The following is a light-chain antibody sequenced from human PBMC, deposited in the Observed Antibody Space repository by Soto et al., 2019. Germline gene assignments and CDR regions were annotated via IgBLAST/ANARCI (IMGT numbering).Light chain of an antibody. V-gene: IGKV1-9*01. CDR1: QGISSY. CDR2: AAS. Sequence: DIQLTQSPSFLSASVGDRVTITYRASQGISSYLAWYQQKPGKAPKLLIYAASTLQSGVPSRFSGSGSGTEFTLTISSLQPEDFATYYCQQLNSYLYTFGQGTKLVIK. CDR3: QQLNSYLYT. J-gene: IGKJ2*01.